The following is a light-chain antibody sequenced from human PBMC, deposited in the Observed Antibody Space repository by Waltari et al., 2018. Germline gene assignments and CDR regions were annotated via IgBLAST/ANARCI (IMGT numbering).Light chain of an antibody. J-gene: IGLJ3*02. Sequence: SVMTQPPSASGPPGQRVTIPCSGIRSNIGGNSVNWYQHLPGTAPKLLIYATNHRPSGVPDRFSASMSGTSASLAISGLQSEDEADYYCAAWDASLFGPWVFGGGTRLTVL. CDR3: AAWDASLFGPWV. V-gene: IGLV1-44*01. CDR2: ATN. CDR1: RSNIGGNS.